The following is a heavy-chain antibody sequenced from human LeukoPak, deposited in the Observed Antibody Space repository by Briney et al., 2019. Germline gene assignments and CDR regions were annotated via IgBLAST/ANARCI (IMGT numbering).Heavy chain of an antibody. CDR2: ISSSSSYI. J-gene: IGHJ4*02. D-gene: IGHD2-2*01. V-gene: IGHV3-21*01. CDR1: GFTFSSYG. Sequence: KTGGSLRLSCAASGFTFSSYGMHWVRQAPGKGLEWVSSISSSSSYIYYADSVKGRFTISRDNAKNSLYLQMNSLRAEDTAVYYCASYCSSTSCPGYWGQGTLVTVSS. CDR3: ASYCSSTSCPGY.